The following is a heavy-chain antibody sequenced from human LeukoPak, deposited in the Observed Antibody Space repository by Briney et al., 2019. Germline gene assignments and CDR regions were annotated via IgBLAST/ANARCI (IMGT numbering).Heavy chain of an antibody. D-gene: IGHD1-26*01. CDR2: IYYSGST. CDR3: ARDESGSYFES. Sequence: SGTLSITCTVSGGSISSGDYYWSWIRQPPGKGLEWIGYIYYSGSTYYNPSLKSRVTISVDTSKNQFSLKLSSVTAADTAVYYCARDESGSYFESWGQGTLVTVSS. J-gene: IGHJ4*02. V-gene: IGHV4-30-4*01. CDR1: GGSISSGDYY.